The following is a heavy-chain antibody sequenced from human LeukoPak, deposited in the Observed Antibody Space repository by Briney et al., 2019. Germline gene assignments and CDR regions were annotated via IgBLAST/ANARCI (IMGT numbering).Heavy chain of an antibody. D-gene: IGHD3-22*01. J-gene: IGHJ4*02. CDR2: INHSGST. V-gene: IGHV4-34*01. Sequence: SETLSLTCAVYGGSFSGYYWSWIRQPPGKGLEWIGEINHSGSTNYNPSLKSRVTISSDTSKTQFTLKLTSVTAADTAVYYCARTPSGYRFDSWGQGTLVTVSS. CDR3: ARTPSGYRFDS. CDR1: GGSFSGYY.